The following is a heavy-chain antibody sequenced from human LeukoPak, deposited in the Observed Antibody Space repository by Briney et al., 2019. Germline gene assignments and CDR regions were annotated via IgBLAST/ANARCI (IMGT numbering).Heavy chain of an antibody. CDR1: GGSISSGGYY. CDR3: AREAQPTYYYDSSGYYFDY. V-gene: IGHV4-31*03. J-gene: IGHJ4*02. Sequence: PSQTLSLTCTVSGGSISSGGYYWSWIRQHPWKGLEWIGYIYYSGSTYYNPSLKSRVTISVDTSKNQFSLKLSSVTAADTAVYYCAREAQPTYYYDSSGYYFDYWGQGTLVTVSS. D-gene: IGHD3-22*01. CDR2: IYYSGST.